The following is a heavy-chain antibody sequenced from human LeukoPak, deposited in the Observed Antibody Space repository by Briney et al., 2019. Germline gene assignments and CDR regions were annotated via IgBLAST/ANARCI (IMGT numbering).Heavy chain of an antibody. CDR3: AILTPLRY. CDR1: GCTFITHD. CDR2: MNPDSGNV. Sequence: ASVKVSCKASGCTFITHDINWVRQAAGQGLEWMGWMNPDSGNVGFPQKFQGRLTMTRDTSMRTAYLELSSLTSEDRAVYFCAILTPLRYWGQGTLVTVSS. V-gene: IGHV1-8*01. J-gene: IGHJ4*02.